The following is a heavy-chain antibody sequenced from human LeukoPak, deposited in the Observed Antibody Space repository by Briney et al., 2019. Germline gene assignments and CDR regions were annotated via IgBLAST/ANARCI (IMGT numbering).Heavy chain of an antibody. CDR3: ARVDYSSSSSYFDY. J-gene: IGHJ4*02. CDR1: GFTFISYS. CDR2: ISSSSSYI. V-gene: IGHV3-21*01. Sequence: PGGSLRLSCAASGFTFISYSMNWVRQAPGKGLEWVSSISSSSSYIYYADSVKGRFTISRDNAKNSLYLQMNSLRAEDTAVYYCARVDYSSSSSYFDYWGQGTLVTVSS. D-gene: IGHD6-6*01.